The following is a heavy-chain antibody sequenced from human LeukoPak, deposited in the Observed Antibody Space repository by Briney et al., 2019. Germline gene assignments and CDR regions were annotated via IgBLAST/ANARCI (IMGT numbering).Heavy chain of an antibody. V-gene: IGHV3-48*03. CDR1: GFTFSSYE. CDR2: ISSSGSTI. Sequence: GGSLRLSCAASGFTFSSYEMNWVRQAPGKGLEWVSYISSSGSTIYYADSVKGRFTISRDNSKKTLYLQMNSLRSHDTAVYYCARTSTTFFDYWGQGTLVTVSS. CDR3: ARTSTTFFDY. D-gene: IGHD1-1*01. J-gene: IGHJ4*02.